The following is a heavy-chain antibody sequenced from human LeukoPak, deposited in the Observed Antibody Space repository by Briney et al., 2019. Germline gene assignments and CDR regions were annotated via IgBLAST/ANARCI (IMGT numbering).Heavy chain of an antibody. Sequence: SQTLSLTCAISGDSVSSNSAAWNWIRQFPSRGLEWLGRTYYRSKWYNDYAVSVKSRITINPDTSKNQFSLQMNSVTPEDTAVYYCAGGRDSSGWYERGYYYYMDVWGKGTTVTVSS. CDR2: TYYRSKWYN. D-gene: IGHD6-19*01. J-gene: IGHJ6*03. CDR1: GDSVSSNSAA. V-gene: IGHV6-1*01. CDR3: AGGRDSSGWYERGYYYYMDV.